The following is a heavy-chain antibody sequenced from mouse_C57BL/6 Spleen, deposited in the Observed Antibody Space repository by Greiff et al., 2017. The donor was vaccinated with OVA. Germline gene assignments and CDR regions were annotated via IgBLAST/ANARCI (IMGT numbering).Heavy chain of an antibody. J-gene: IGHJ1*03. CDR3: ASPFTGGGYFDV. CDR2: IWSGGST. CDR1: GFSLTSYG. V-gene: IGHV2-2*01. Sequence: VQLQQSGPGLVQPSQSLSITCTVSGFSLTSYGVHWVRQSPGKGLEWLGVIWSGGSTDYNAAFISRLSISKDNSKSQVFFKMNSLQADDTAIYYCASPFTGGGYFDVWGTGTTVTVSS.